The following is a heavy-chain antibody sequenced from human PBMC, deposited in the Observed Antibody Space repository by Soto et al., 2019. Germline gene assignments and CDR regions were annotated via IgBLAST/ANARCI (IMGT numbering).Heavy chain of an antibody. D-gene: IGHD2-2*02. V-gene: IGHV4-59*01. Sequence: SETLSLTCTVSGGSISSYYWSWIRQPPGKGLEWIGYIYYSGSTNYNPSLKSRVTISVDTSKDQFSLKLSSVTAADTAVYYCAGSPFYCSSTSCYTGYYYGMDVWGQGTTVTVSS. CDR1: GGSISSYY. J-gene: IGHJ6*02. CDR2: IYYSGST. CDR3: AGSPFYCSSTSCYTGYYYGMDV.